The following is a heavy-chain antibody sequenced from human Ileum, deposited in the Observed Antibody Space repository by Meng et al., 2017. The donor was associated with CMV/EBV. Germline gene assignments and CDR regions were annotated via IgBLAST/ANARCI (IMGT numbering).Heavy chain of an antibody. CDR3: ARRPYGINYFDF. CDR1: GGSISSSSYS. V-gene: IGHV4-39*01. Sequence: SGGSISSSSYSWGWGWIRQPPGKGVEWIGTIYYSGTTYYNPSLKSRVTISVDTANNQLSLNLNSVTAADTAVYYCARRPYGINYFDFWGLGTLVTVS. D-gene: IGHD4-17*01. J-gene: IGHJ4*02. CDR2: IYYSGTT.